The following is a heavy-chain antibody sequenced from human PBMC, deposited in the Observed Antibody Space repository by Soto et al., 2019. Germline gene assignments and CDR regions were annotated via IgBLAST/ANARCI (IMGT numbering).Heavy chain of an antibody. Sequence: SETLSLTCTVSGGSISSYYWSWIRQPPGKGLEWIGYIYYSGSTNYNPSLKSRVTISVDTSKNQFSLKLSSVTAADTTVYYCARGSQLYGYYFDYRGQGTLVTVSS. CDR2: IYYSGST. D-gene: IGHD4-17*01. CDR3: ARGSQLYGYYFDY. V-gene: IGHV4-59*12. CDR1: GGSISSYY. J-gene: IGHJ4*02.